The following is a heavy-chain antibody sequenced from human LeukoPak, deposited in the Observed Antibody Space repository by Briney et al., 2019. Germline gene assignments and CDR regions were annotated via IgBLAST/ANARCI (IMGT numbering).Heavy chain of an antibody. CDR3: ARAQGYTYGSDYFDY. J-gene: IGHJ4*02. Sequence: GASVKVSCKASGYTFNGYYMHWVRQAPGQGLEWMGWINPNSGGTDFAQKFQGRVTMTRDTSISTAYMELTRLKSDDTAVYYCARAQGYTYGSDYFDYWGQGTLVTVSS. D-gene: IGHD5-18*01. CDR1: GYTFNGYY. V-gene: IGHV1-2*02. CDR2: INPNSGGT.